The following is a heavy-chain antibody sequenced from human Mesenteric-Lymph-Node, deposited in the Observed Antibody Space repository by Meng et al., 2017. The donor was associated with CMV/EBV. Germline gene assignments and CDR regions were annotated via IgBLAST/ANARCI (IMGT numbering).Heavy chain of an antibody. V-gene: IGHV4-34*01. CDR1: GGSFSGYY. Sequence: GSLRLSCAVYGGSFSGYYWSWIRQPPGKGLEWIGEINHSGSTNYNPSLKSRVTISVDTSKNQFSLTLSSVTAADTAVYYCARRGRGGFDYWGQGTLVTVSS. D-gene: IGHD3-10*01. CDR2: INHSGST. CDR3: ARRGRGGFDY. J-gene: IGHJ4*02.